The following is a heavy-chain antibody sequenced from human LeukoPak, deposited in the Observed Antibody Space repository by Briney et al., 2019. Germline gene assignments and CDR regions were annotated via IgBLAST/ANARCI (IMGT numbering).Heavy chain of an antibody. Sequence: PGGSLRLSCAASGFTFSSYGMHWVRQAPGKGLEWVAVIWYDGSNKYYADSVKGRFTISRDNSKNTLYLQMNSLRAEDTAVYYCARDGGVDTAPGYYYYYGMDVWGKGTTVTVSS. CDR3: ARDGGVDTAPGYYYYYGMDV. D-gene: IGHD5-18*01. J-gene: IGHJ6*04. CDR2: IWYDGSNK. V-gene: IGHV3-33*01. CDR1: GFTFSSYG.